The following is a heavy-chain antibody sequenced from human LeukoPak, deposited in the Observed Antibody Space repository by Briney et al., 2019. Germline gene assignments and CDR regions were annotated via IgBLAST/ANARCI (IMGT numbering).Heavy chain of an antibody. D-gene: IGHD5-24*01. J-gene: IGHJ4*02. V-gene: IGHV3-11*04. Sequence: PGGSLRLSCAASGFTFSDYYMSWIRQAPGKGLEWVSYISSSGSIIYYADAVKGRFTISRDNSKHTLYVQMNSLRAEDTAVYYCAKDRGSGMPTNFDYWGQGTLVTVSS. CDR2: ISSSGSII. CDR3: AKDRGSGMPTNFDY. CDR1: GFTFSDYY.